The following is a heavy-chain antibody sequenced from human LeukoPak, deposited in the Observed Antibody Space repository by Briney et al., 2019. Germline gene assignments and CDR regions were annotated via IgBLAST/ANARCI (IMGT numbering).Heavy chain of an antibody. CDR2: ISYDGSNK. Sequence: GGSLRLSCAASGFTFSSYGMHWVRQAPGKGLEWVAVISYDGSNKYYADSVKGRFTVSRDNSENTLYLQMNRLRAEDTAVYYCAKGPHFTMVRGVTFLDYWGQGTLVTVSS. CDR1: GFTFSSYG. V-gene: IGHV3-30*18. D-gene: IGHD3-10*01. CDR3: AKGPHFTMVRGVTFLDY. J-gene: IGHJ4*02.